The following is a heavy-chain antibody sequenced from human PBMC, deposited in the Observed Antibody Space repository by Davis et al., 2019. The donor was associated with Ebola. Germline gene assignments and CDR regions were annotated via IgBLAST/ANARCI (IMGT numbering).Heavy chain of an antibody. CDR3: ARDRVITFGGVIVNHYGMDV. D-gene: IGHD3-16*02. CDR2: INPNSGGT. J-gene: IGHJ6*02. CDR1: GYTFTGYY. Sequence: ASVKVSCKASGYTFTGYYMHWARQAPGQGLEWTGWINPNSGGTNYAQKFQGWVTMTRDTSISTAYMELSRLRSDDTAVYYCARDRVITFGGVIVNHYGMDVWGQGTTVTVSS. V-gene: IGHV1-2*04.